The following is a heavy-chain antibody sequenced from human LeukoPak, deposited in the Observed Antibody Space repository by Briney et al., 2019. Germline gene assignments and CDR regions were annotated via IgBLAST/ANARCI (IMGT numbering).Heavy chain of an antibody. D-gene: IGHD1-26*01. CDR2: IYYSGST. Sequence: SGTLSLTCAVSGGSISNNNWWSWVRQPPGKGLEWIGEIYYSGSTNYNPSLKSRVTMSVDKSKNQFSLKLTSVTAADTAVYYCARECFGGSYHDYWGQGTLVTVSS. J-gene: IGHJ4*02. CDR3: ARECFGGSYHDY. V-gene: IGHV4-4*02. CDR1: GGSISNNNW.